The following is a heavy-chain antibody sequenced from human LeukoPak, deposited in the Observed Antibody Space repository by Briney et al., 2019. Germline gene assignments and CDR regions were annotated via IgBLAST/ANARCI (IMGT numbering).Heavy chain of an antibody. J-gene: IGHJ5*02. Sequence: KPSETLSLTCTVSGGSISGYYWGWFRQPLGKGLEWIGYIHYSGTTNYNPSLKSRTAISMDTSKNQFSLKLTSVTAADTAVYYCARGQLVRAGWFDPWGQGTLVTVSS. V-gene: IGHV4-59*01. D-gene: IGHD6-6*01. CDR1: GGSISGYY. CDR3: ARGQLVRAGWFDP. CDR2: IHYSGTT.